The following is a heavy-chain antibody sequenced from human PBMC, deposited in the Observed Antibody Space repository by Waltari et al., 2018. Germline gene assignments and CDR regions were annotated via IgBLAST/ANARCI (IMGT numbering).Heavy chain of an antibody. CDR3: VRGRNWNYLRGKPIDY. D-gene: IGHD1-7*01. J-gene: IGHJ4*02. CDR2: INHSGST. CDR1: GGSFSGYY. V-gene: IGHV4-34*01. Sequence: QVQLQQWGAGLLKPSETLSLTCAVYGGSFSGYYWSWIRQPPGKGLEWIGEINHSGSTNYNPSLKSRVTISVDTSKNQFSLKLSSVTAADTAVYYCVRGRNWNYLRGKPIDYWGQGTLVTVSS.